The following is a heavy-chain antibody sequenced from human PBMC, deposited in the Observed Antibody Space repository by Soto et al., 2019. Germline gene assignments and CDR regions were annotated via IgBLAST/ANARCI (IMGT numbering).Heavy chain of an antibody. Sequence: QVQLQESGPGLVKPSETLSLTCTVSGGTISSYYWSWIRQPPGKGLECIGYIYYSGSTNYNPSLKSRVTISVDTSKNQFSLKLSSVTAADTAVDYCARRLYDFSATMDVWGQGTTVTVSS. CDR2: IYYSGST. V-gene: IGHV4-59*01. CDR3: ARRLYDFSATMDV. J-gene: IGHJ6*02. CDR1: GGTISSYY. D-gene: IGHD5-12*01.